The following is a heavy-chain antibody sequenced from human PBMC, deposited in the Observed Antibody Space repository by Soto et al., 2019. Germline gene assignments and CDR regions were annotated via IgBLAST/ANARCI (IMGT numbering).Heavy chain of an antibody. CDR2: INHSGST. CDR3: ARFYCGGDCYLPYYYYYGMDA. Sequence: SETLSLTCAVYGGSFSGYYWSWIRQPPGKGLEWIGEINHSGSTNYNPSLKSRVTISVDTSKNQFSLKLSSVTAADTAVYYCARFYCGGDCYLPYYYYYGMDAWGQGTTVTVSS. CDR1: GGSFSGYY. V-gene: IGHV4-34*01. J-gene: IGHJ6*02. D-gene: IGHD2-21*02.